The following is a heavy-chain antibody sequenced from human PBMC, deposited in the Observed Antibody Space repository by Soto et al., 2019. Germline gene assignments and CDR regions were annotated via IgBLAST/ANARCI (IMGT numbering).Heavy chain of an antibody. D-gene: IGHD3-22*01. CDR3: ARGSQYYYDGSGPLDC. Sequence: GGSLILSCAASGFTFSNYDMNWVRQAPGKGLEWVALISYGGSNNYYADSVKGRFTISRDNSKNTLYLQMTSLRAGDTAVYFCARGSQYYYDGSGPLDCWGQGTLVTVSS. CDR2: ISYGGSNN. J-gene: IGHJ4*02. V-gene: IGHV3-30-3*01. CDR1: GFTFSNYD.